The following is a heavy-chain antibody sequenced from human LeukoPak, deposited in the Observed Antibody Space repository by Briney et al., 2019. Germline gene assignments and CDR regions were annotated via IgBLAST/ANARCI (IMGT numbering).Heavy chain of an antibody. Sequence: GGSLRLSCAASGFTVSSNYMSWVRQAPGKGLEWVSVIYSGGSTYYADSVKGRFTISRDNSKNTLYLQMNSLRAEDTAVYYCARDSDIAANYYYYMDVWGKGTTVTVSS. D-gene: IGHD6-13*01. V-gene: IGHV3-53*05. CDR2: IYSGGST. CDR3: ARDSDIAANYYYYMDV. CDR1: GFTVSSNY. J-gene: IGHJ6*03.